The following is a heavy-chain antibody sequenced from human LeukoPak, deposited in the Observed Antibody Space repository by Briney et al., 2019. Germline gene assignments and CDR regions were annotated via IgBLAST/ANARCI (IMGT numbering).Heavy chain of an antibody. D-gene: IGHD2-15*01. J-gene: IGHJ6*03. V-gene: IGHV1-24*01. CDR2: FDPEVGKT. Sequence: GASVKVSCKVSGYTLTELSMHWVRQAPGKGLEWMGGFDPEVGKTIYAQKFQGRVTMTEDTSTDTAYMELSSLRSEDTAVYYCATYEYCSGGSCYPGPYYYMDVWGKGTTVTVSS. CDR1: GYTLTELS. CDR3: ATYEYCSGGSCYPGPYYYMDV.